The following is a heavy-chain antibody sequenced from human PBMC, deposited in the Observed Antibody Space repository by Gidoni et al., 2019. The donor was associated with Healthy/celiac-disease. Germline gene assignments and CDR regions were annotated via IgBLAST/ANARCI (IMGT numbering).Heavy chain of an antibody. CDR1: GGTFSSYA. Sequence: QVQLVQSGAEVKKPGSSVQVSCTASGGTFSSYAISWVRQATGQGLEWMGGIIPISGTANYAQKFQGRVTITADKSTSTAYMELSSLRSEDTAVYYCARSPLAYCGGDCYSIRYFQHWGQGTLVTVSS. J-gene: IGHJ1*01. CDR3: ARSPLAYCGGDCYSIRYFQH. V-gene: IGHV1-69*06. D-gene: IGHD2-21*01. CDR2: IIPISGTA.